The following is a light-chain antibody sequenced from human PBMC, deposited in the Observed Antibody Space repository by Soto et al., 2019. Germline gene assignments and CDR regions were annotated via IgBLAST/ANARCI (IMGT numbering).Light chain of an antibody. CDR3: CSYAARSTYV. J-gene: IGLJ1*01. CDR1: RTDVGDFNY. V-gene: IGLV2-14*01. CDR2: DVS. Sequence: QSVLTQPASVSGSPGQSIIISCTGTRTDVGDFNYVSWYQQFPGKAPKVIIYDVSNRPSGVSNRFSGSKSGNTASLTISGLQPEDEADYYCCSYAARSTYVFGIGTKLTVL.